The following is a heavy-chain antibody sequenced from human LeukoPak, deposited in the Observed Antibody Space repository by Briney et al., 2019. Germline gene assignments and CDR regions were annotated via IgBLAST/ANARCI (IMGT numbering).Heavy chain of an antibody. J-gene: IGHJ4*02. D-gene: IGHD6-19*01. CDR1: GGSISSYY. CDR3: ARDQDSSGWSLDY. V-gene: IGHV4-4*07. CDR2: IYTSGST. Sequence: SETLSLTCTVPGGSISSYYWSWIRQPAGKGLEWIGRIYTSGSTNYNPSLKSRVTISVDKSKNQFSLKLSSVTAADTAVYYCARDQDSSGWSLDYWGQGTLVTVSS.